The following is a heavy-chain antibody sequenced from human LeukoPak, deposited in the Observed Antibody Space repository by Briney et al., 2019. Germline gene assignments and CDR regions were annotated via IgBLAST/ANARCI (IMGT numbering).Heavy chain of an antibody. CDR2: INPNSGGT. CDR3: ARGTHGGYFDWLFDY. Sequence: ASVKVSCKASRYTFTGYYMHWVRQAPGQGLEWMGWINPNSGGTNYAQKFQGRVTMTRDTSISTAYMELSRLRSDDTAVYYCARGTHGGYFDWLFDYWGQGTLVTVSS. CDR1: RYTFTGYY. J-gene: IGHJ4*02. D-gene: IGHD3-9*01. V-gene: IGHV1-2*02.